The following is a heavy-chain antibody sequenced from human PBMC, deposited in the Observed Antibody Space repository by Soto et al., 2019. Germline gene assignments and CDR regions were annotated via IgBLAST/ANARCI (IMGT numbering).Heavy chain of an antibody. Sequence: SETLSLTCAVYGGSFSGYYWSWVRQSPGKGLEWIGEINPTGGTNYNPSLKSRVTISVDTSKDQFSLQLSSVTAADTAVYYCARTRATPASRNLDYWGQGTLVTVSS. D-gene: IGHD1-1*01. CDR2: INPTGGT. CDR3: ARTRATPASRNLDY. CDR1: GGSFSGYY. V-gene: IGHV4-34*01. J-gene: IGHJ4*02.